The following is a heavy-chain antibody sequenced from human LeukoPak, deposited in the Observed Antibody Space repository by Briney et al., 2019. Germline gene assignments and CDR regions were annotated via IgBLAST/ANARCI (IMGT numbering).Heavy chain of an antibody. CDR2: IGSGNTNNM. CDR1: GFSFSDYS. Sequence: GGSLRLSCAASGFSFSDYSMNWVRQAPGKGLEWISYIGSGNTNNMKYADSVKGRFTISRDNSKSTLFLQMNSLRAEDTAVYYCAKDPRVGSRVATPCHWGQGTLVTVSS. V-gene: IGHV3-21*05. D-gene: IGHD5-24*01. CDR3: AKDPRVGSRVATPCH. J-gene: IGHJ4*02.